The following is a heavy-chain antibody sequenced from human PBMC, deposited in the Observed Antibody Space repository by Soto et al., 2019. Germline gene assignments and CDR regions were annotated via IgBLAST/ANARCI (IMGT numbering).Heavy chain of an antibody. D-gene: IGHD3-9*01. CDR2: ISYDGSNK. CDR1: GFTFSSYG. V-gene: IGHV3-30*18. CDR3: AKSGVLRYFDWLFIDY. Sequence: VQLVESGGGVVQPGRSLRLSCAASGFTFSSYGMHWVRQAPGKGLEWVAVISYDGSNKYYADSVKGRFTISRDNSKNTLYLQMNSLRAEDTAVYYCAKSGVLRYFDWLFIDYWGQGTLVTVSS. J-gene: IGHJ4*02.